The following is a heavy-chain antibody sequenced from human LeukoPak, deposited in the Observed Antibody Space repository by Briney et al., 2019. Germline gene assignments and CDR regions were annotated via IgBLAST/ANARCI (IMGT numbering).Heavy chain of an antibody. D-gene: IGHD2-2*02. CDR3: ARAAIVVVPAAIGY. Sequence: GASVKVSCKASGYTFTGYYMRWVRQAPGQGLEWMGWINPNSGGTNYAQKFQGRVTMTRDTSISTAYMELSRLRSDDTAVYYCARAAIVVVPAAIGYWGQGTLVTVSS. CDR2: INPNSGGT. J-gene: IGHJ4*02. V-gene: IGHV1-2*02. CDR1: GYTFTGYY.